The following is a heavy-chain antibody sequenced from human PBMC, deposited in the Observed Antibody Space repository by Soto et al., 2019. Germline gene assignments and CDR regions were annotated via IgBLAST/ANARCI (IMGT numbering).Heavy chain of an antibody. CDR2: IIPVFGTP. D-gene: IGHD3-22*01. V-gene: IGHV1-69*12. CDR1: GGSFSNYG. J-gene: IGHJ6*02. CDR3: ARGDATKIVVTTYSAMDV. Sequence: QVQLVQSGAEVKKPGSSVKVSSRVSGGSFSNYGIGWVRRAPGQGLEWMGAIIPVFGTPNYAQKFQDRVTITADESTTTVYMEVRSLTSEDTAVYYCARGDATKIVVTTYSAMDVWGQGTTVTVSS.